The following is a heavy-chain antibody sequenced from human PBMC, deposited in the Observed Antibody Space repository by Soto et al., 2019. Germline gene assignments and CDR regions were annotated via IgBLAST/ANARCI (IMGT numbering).Heavy chain of an antibody. Sequence: ASVKVSCKASGYTFTSYAMHWVRQAPGQRLEWMGWINAGNGNTKYSQKFKGKVTITRDTSASTEYMELSSMRSEDTAVYYCARGSGYYYWDDYWGQGTLVTVSS. J-gene: IGHJ4*02. CDR2: INAGNGNT. CDR3: ARGSGYYYWDDY. D-gene: IGHD3-22*01. V-gene: IGHV1-3*01. CDR1: GYTFTSYA.